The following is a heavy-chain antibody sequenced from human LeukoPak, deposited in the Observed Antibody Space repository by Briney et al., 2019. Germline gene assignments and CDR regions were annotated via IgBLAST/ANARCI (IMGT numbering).Heavy chain of an antibody. Sequence: PSETLSLTCTVSGGSISSSSYYWGWIRQPPGKGLEWIGSIYYSGSTYYNPSLKSRVTISVDTSKNQFSLKLSSVTAADTAVYYCARLRLDPYGVAGTQEYYYYYMDVWGKGATVTVSS. CDR3: ARLRLDPYGVAGTQEYYYYYMDV. J-gene: IGHJ6*03. CDR2: IYYSGST. D-gene: IGHD6-19*01. V-gene: IGHV4-39*07. CDR1: GGSISSSSYY.